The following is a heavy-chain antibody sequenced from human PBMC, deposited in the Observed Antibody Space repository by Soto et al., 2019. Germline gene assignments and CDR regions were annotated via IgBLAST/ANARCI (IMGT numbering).Heavy chain of an antibody. CDR2: INAGNGNT. V-gene: IGHV1-3*01. CDR3: ARDGPMDRAFDI. J-gene: IGHJ3*02. Sequence: ASVKVSCKASGYTFISYAMNWVRQAPGQRLEWMGWINAGNGNTKYSQKFQGRVTITRDTSASTGYMELSSLRSEDTAVYYCARDGPMDRAFDIWGQGTMVTVSS. D-gene: IGHD3-10*01. CDR1: GYTFISYA.